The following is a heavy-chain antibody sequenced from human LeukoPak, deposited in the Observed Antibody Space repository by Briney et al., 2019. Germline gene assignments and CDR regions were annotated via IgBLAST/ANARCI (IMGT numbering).Heavy chain of an antibody. Sequence: PGGSLRLSCAASGFTFSSYAMSWVRQAPGKGLEWVSAISGSGGSTYYADSVKGRFTISRDNSKNTLYLQMNSLRAEDTAVYYCAKSGPYSLTPRHWYFDLWGRGTLVTVSS. D-gene: IGHD6-13*01. CDR3: AKSGPYSLTPRHWYFDL. J-gene: IGHJ2*01. V-gene: IGHV3-23*01. CDR1: GFTFSSYA. CDR2: ISGSGGST.